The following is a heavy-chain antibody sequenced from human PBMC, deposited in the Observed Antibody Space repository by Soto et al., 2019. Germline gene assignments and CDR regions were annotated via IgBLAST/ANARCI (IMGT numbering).Heavy chain of an antibody. Sequence: QVQLQESGPGLVKPSQTLSLTCTVSGGSISSGGYYWSWIRQQKGKGLEWSGSIYYSGRTYYNPSLQSRVTVSVDTSKNQCSLKLSSVTAADTAVYYCARREMTTVTFWGQGTLVTVSS. J-gene: IGHJ4*02. CDR1: GGSISSGGYY. CDR3: ARREMTTVTF. D-gene: IGHD4-17*01. V-gene: IGHV4-31*03. CDR2: IYYSGRT.